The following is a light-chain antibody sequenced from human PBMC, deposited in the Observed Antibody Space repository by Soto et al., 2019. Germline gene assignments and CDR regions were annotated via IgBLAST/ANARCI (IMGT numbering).Light chain of an antibody. V-gene: IGKV1-5*01. J-gene: IGKJ2*01. CDR3: QLYATTSPT. CDR2: GAS. CDR1: QSISSW. Sequence: DIQMTQSPSTLSASVGDRVTITCRASQSISSWLAWYQQRPREAPKLLIYGASSLESGVPSRFSGSGSGTESTLTITCLQPTDFATYDCQLYATTSPTFGQGTKLEIK.